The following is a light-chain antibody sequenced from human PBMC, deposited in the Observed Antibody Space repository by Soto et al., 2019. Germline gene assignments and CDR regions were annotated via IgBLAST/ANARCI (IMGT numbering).Light chain of an antibody. CDR3: QQYNNWPWT. J-gene: IGKJ1*01. V-gene: IGKV3-15*01. Sequence: EIVMTQSPATLSVSPGGRATLSCRSSQSISGTLAWYQQKPGQAPRLLIYGASTRATSFPARFSGRGSGTDFTLTISGLQSEDFAVYYCQQYNNWPWTFGQGTKVDIK. CDR2: GAS. CDR1: QSISGT.